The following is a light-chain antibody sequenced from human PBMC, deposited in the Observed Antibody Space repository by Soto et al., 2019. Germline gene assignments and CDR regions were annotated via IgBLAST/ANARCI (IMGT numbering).Light chain of an antibody. J-gene: IGKJ1*01. CDR2: EAS. Sequence: DIQMTQSPSSLSSSVVFSVTITCRASQTSATYINWYQQKSGSAPRLLIYEASGLQSGVPSRFSGSGSGTHFVLTISNFQPEDSATYFCQQTYTNPQTFGQGTMVDI. CDR3: QQTYTNPQT. V-gene: IGKV1-39*01. CDR1: QTSATY.